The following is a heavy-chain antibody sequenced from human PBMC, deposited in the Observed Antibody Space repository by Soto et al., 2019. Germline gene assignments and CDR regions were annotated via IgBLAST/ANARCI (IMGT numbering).Heavy chain of an antibody. CDR3: ERGQGHYQGMDV. CDR2: IYYSGST. V-gene: IGHV4-59*02. Sequence: SETLSLTCTISGGSVNSYYWSWIRQPPGEGLEWIGYIYYSGSTNYNPSLKSRVTMSVDTSKNQFSLKLSSVIAAETAVYYCERGQGHYQGMDVWGQGTTATVSS. CDR1: GGSVNSYY. J-gene: IGHJ6*02.